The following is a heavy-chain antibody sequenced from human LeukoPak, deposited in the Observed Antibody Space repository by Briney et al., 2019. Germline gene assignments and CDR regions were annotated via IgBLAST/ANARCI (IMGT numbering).Heavy chain of an antibody. CDR2: INPNSGGT. D-gene: IGHD2-15*01. Sequence: ASVKVSCKASGYTFTGYYMHWVRQAPGQGLEWMGWINPNSGGTNYAQKFQGRVTMTRDTSISTAYMELSRLRSDDTDVYYCAGATSTAATDGRDSYWGQGTLVTVSS. CDR1: GYTFTGYY. V-gene: IGHV1-2*02. CDR3: AGATSTAATDGRDSY. J-gene: IGHJ4*02.